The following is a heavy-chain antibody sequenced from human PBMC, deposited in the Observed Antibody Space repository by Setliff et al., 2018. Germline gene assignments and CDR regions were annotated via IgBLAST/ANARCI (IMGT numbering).Heavy chain of an antibody. Sequence: SETLSLTCNVSGVSIANTASYWSWIRQPAGKTLEWIGQVYVGGNTYYNPSFESRVSIAVDRSNNQFSLKLNSVTAADRAVYYCARDGGNGYGVDAYAGGGFDIWGQGTMVTVSS. D-gene: IGHD5-18*01. CDR3: ARDGGNGYGVDAYAGGGFDI. V-gene: IGHV4-61*09. CDR1: GVSIANTASY. J-gene: IGHJ3*02. CDR2: VYVGGNT.